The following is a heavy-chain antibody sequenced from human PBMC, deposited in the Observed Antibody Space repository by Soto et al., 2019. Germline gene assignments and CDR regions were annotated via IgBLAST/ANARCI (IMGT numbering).Heavy chain of an antibody. D-gene: IGHD2-2*01. Sequence: QVQLVQSGAEVKKPGASVKVSCKASGYSFTTYGIAWVRQAPGQGLEWMGWISTYNGDTDYAQNLQGRVIMTTDTSMTPASIELRSLRSDDTAVYYSAREGSMPYYYYGIDVWGKGTTVSVSS. J-gene: IGHJ6*04. CDR2: ISTYNGDT. CDR3: AREGSMPYYYYGIDV. V-gene: IGHV1-18*01. CDR1: GYSFTTYG.